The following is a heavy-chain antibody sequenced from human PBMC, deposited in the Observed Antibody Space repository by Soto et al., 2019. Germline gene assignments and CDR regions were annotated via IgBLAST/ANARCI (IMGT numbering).Heavy chain of an antibody. CDR2: ISDSGHYI. CDR1: GFTFSTYG. D-gene: IGHD3-22*01. J-gene: IGHJ5*02. CDR3: ARSGLALPYSASHWFDP. V-gene: IGHV3-21*01. Sequence: SGFTFSTYGMNWVRQAPGKGLEWLSSISDSGHYIYDADSVNGRFTISRDNAKNSLFLQMNSLRGEDTAVYYCARSGLALPYSASHWFDPWGHGTLVTV.